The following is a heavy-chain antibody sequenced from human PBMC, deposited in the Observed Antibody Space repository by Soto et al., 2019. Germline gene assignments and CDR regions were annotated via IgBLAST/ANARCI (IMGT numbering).Heavy chain of an antibody. J-gene: IGHJ5*02. V-gene: IGHV4-39*01. Sequence: QLQLQESGPGLVKPSETLSLTCNVTGGSISSSCSYWAWFRQPPGNELAWIANIFYAGNTYYNPSLKSRFTVSVDTSKNLFSLKLDSVTAADTAVYYCARQAAAPGIDLWFDPWGQGTLVTVSS. CDR1: GGSISSSCSY. CDR2: IFYAGNT. D-gene: IGHD6-13*01. CDR3: ARQAAAPGIDLWFDP.